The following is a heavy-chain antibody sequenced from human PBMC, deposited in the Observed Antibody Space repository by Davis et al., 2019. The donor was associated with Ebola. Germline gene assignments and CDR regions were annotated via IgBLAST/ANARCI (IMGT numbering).Heavy chain of an antibody. D-gene: IGHD3-22*01. CDR3: ARASKPTYYYDSSGYFKGSFDP. CDR1: GFTFNGYA. V-gene: IGHV3-23*01. CDR2: TAGGGYT. Sequence: GESLKISCAASGFTFNGYAMSWVRQAPGKGLEWVSTTAGGGYTYYADSMKGRFTISRDNSKNTLSLQMNSLRAEDTAVYYCARASKPTYYYDSSGYFKGSFDPWGQGTLVTVSS. J-gene: IGHJ5*02.